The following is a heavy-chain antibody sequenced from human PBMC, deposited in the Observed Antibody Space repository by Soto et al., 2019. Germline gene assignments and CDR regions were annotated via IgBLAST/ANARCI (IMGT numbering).Heavy chain of an antibody. V-gene: IGHV3-43D*04. J-gene: IGHJ4*02. D-gene: IGHD3-22*01. Sequence: SGGSLRLSCAASGFTFEYYALHWVRQSSGKGPEWVSLINADGTDTYYAHSVNGRFTISRDNRKASFFLQMNSLRPEDSAMYYCAKARFYFDSSPYDSWGQGTLVTVSS. CDR1: GFTFEYYA. CDR2: INADGTDT. CDR3: AKARFYFDSSPYDS.